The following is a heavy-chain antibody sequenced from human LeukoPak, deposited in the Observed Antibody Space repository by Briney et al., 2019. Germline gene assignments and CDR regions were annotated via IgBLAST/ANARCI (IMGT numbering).Heavy chain of an antibody. CDR3: ARDGPNGDYLFQH. J-gene: IGHJ1*01. D-gene: IGHD4-17*01. V-gene: IGHV1-46*01. CDR1: GYTFTSYY. CDR2: INPSGGST. Sequence: ASVTVSCTASGYTFTSYYMHWVRQAPGQGLEWMGIINPSGGSTSYAQKFQGRVTMTRDTSTSTVYMELSSLRSEDTAVYYCARDGPNGDYLFQHWGQGTLVTVSS.